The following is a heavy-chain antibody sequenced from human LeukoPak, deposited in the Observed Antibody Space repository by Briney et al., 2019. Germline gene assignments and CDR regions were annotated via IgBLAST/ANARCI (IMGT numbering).Heavy chain of an antibody. D-gene: IGHD6-13*01. CDR2: IYYSGST. Sequence: SETLSLTCTVSGGSISSSSYYWGWIRQPPGKGLEWIGSIYYSGSTYYNPSLKSRVTISVDTSKNQFSLKLSSVTAADTAVYYCARAYHSSWYLNWFDPWGQGTLVTVSS. CDR3: ARAYHSSWYLNWFDP. V-gene: IGHV4-39*01. CDR1: GGSISSSSYY. J-gene: IGHJ5*02.